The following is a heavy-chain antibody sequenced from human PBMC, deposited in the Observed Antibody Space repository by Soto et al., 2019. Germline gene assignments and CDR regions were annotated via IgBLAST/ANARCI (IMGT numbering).Heavy chain of an antibody. V-gene: IGHV3-30-3*01. CDR2: ISYDGSNK. D-gene: IGHD6-6*01. CDR1: GFTFSSYA. Sequence: QVQLVESGGGVVQPGRSLRLSCAASGFTFSSYAMHWVRQAPGKGLEWVAVISYDGSNKYYADSVNGRFTISRDNSKNSLYLQMNSLRAEDTAVYYCAKGIAARLFYYYGMDVWGQGTTVTVSS. CDR3: AKGIAARLFYYYGMDV. J-gene: IGHJ6*02.